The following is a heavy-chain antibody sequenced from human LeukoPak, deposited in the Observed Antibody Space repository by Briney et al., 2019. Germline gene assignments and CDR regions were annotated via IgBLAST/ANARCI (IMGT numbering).Heavy chain of an antibody. CDR1: GYTFTGYY. V-gene: IGHV1-2*06. Sequence: GASMKVSCKASGYTFTGYYMHWVRQAPGQGLEWMGRINPNSGDTNLAQKFQGRVTMTRDTSISTAYMELNRLRSDDTAVYYCARDQVDGFYYGSGSPMDVWGKGTTVTVSS. J-gene: IGHJ6*03. CDR3: ARDQVDGFYYGSGSPMDV. D-gene: IGHD3-10*01. CDR2: INPNSGDT.